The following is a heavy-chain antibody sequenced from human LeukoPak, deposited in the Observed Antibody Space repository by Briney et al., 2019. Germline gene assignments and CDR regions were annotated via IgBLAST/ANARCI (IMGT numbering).Heavy chain of an antibody. CDR3: ARDQAVTDYFDY. J-gene: IGHJ4*02. CDR2: IYTSEST. V-gene: IGHV4-4*07. Sequence: SETLSLTCTVSGGPISSYYWSWIRQPAGKGLEWIGRIYTSESTNYNPSLKSRVTMSVDTSKNQFSLKLSSVTAADTAVYYCARDQAVTDYFDYWGQGALVSVSS. D-gene: IGHD4-17*01. CDR1: GGPISSYY.